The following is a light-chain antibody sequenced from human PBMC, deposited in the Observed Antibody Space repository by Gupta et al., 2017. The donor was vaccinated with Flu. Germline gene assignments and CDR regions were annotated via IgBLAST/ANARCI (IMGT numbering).Light chain of an antibody. CDR2: GVS. J-gene: IGLJ3*02. CDR1: NNDIGLYNY. CDR3: SSYARGSFWV. V-gene: IGLV2-14*01. Sequence: QSALTQPDSVSGSPGQSITISCTGTNNDIGLYNYVSWYQQHPGKAPKLMVYGVSNRPSGVSNRFSGSKSGNTASLTISGLQAEDEADYYCSSYARGSFWVFGGGTKLSVL.